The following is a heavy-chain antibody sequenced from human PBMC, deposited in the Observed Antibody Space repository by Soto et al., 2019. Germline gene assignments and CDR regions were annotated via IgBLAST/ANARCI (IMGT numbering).Heavy chain of an antibody. CDR1: GGSISTVDYW. CDR3: ARGPSGDKVDS. D-gene: IGHD7-27*01. Sequence: QVQLQESGPGLVKPSQTLSLTCTVSGGSISTVDYWWSWIRQSPDMGLEWIGHIYDGGRTYNNPAVESRVTMSVDTPKSQLSLTLSSVSAADTAVYYCARGPSGDKVDSWGQGTLVTVSS. J-gene: IGHJ4*02. V-gene: IGHV4-30-4*01. CDR2: IYDGGRT.